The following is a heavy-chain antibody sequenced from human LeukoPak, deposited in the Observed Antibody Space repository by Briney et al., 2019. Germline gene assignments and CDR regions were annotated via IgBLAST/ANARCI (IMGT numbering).Heavy chain of an antibody. CDR3: ARIGSITMVRGVKYYYYGMDV. V-gene: IGHV1-8*01. D-gene: IGHD3-10*01. CDR1: GYTFTSYD. Sequence: ASVKVSCKASGYTFTSYDINWVRQATGQGLEWMGWMNPNSGNTGYAQKFQGRVTMTRNTSISTAYMELSSLRSEDTAVYYCARIGSITMVRGVKYYYYGMDVWGQGTTVTVSS. J-gene: IGHJ6*02. CDR2: MNPNSGNT.